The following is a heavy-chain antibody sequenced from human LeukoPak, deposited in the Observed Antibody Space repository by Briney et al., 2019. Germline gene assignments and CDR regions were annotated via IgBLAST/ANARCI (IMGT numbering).Heavy chain of an antibody. V-gene: IGHV3-7*03. CDR2: IKQDGSEK. Sequence: GGSLRLSCAASGFTVSSNYMSWVRQAPGKGLEWVANIKQDGSEKYYVDSVKGRFTISRDNAKNSLYLQMNSLRAEDTAVYYCAGGYCSGGSCSIDYWGQGTLVTVSS. J-gene: IGHJ4*02. CDR3: AGGYCSGGSCSIDY. CDR1: GFTVSSNY. D-gene: IGHD2-15*01.